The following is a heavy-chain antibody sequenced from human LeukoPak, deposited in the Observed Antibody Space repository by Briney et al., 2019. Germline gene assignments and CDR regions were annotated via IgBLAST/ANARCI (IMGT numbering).Heavy chain of an antibody. V-gene: IGHV3-23*01. Sequence: PGGSLRLSCAASGFTFSSDAMSWVRQAPGKGLEWVPGISGNGVITYYADSVKGRFTIFRDNSKKTLFLQLNSLRAEDTAVYYCARQLGYCSDGNCYFDYWGQGTLVTVSS. D-gene: IGHD2-15*01. CDR3: ARQLGYCSDGNCYFDY. CDR1: GFTFSSDA. J-gene: IGHJ4*02. CDR2: ISGNGVIT.